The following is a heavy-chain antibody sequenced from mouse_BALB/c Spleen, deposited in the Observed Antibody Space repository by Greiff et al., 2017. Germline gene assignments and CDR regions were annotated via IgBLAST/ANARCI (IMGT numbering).Heavy chain of an antibody. V-gene: IGHV1-80*01. J-gene: IGHJ4*01. CDR1: GYAFSSYW. Sequence: VQRVESGAELVRPGSSVKISCKASGYAFSSYWMNWVKQRPGQGLEWIGQIYPGDGDTNYNGKFKGKATLTADKSSSTAYMQLSSLTSEDSAVYFCARSHYGNYEDAMDYWGQGTSVTVSS. CDR3: ARSHYGNYEDAMDY. D-gene: IGHD2-1*01. CDR2: IYPGDGDT.